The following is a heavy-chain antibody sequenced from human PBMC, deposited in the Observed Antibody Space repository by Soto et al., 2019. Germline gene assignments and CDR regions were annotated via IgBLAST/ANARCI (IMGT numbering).Heavy chain of an antibody. CDR1: GYTFTSYY. Sequence: GASVKVSCKASGYTFTSYYMHWVRQAPGQGLEWMGIINPSGGSTGYAQKFQGRVTMTRDTSTSTVYMELSSLRSEDTAVYYCARGYYDSSGIPGWFDPWGQGTLVTVSS. D-gene: IGHD3-22*01. V-gene: IGHV1-46*01. J-gene: IGHJ5*02. CDR3: ARGYYDSSGIPGWFDP. CDR2: INPSGGST.